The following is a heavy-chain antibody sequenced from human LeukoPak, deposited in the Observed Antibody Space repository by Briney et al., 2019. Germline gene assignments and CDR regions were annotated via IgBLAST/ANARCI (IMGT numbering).Heavy chain of an antibody. Sequence: GRSLRLSCAASGFTFSSYAMHWVRKAPGKGLEWVAVISYDGSNKYYADSVKGRFTISRDNSKNTLYLQMNSLRAEDTAVYYCARDRGAAADLQDYFDYWGQGTLVTVSS. CDR1: GFTFSSYA. V-gene: IGHV3-30*04. CDR2: ISYDGSNK. J-gene: IGHJ4*02. D-gene: IGHD6-13*01. CDR3: ARDRGAAADLQDYFDY.